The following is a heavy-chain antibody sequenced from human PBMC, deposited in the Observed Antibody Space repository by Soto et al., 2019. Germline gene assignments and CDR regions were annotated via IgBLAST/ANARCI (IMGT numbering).Heavy chain of an antibody. J-gene: IGHJ3*02. Sequence: EVQLVESGGGSVKPGESLRLSCAASGFTFSNTWMNWVRQAPGKGLEWVGRIKRESDGGTTDYAAPVKGRFNISRDDSSKTLFLQMTSQKTEDAAVYYYYSVVIVVGWTSDAPDIWGQVIKVTV. CDR1: GFTFSNTW. D-gene: IGHD3-22*01. CDR2: IKRESDGGTT. V-gene: IGHV3-15*01. CDR3: YSVVIVVGWTSDAPDI.